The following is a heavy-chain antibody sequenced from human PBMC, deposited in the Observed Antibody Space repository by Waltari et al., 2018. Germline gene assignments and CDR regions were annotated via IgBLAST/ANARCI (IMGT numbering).Heavy chain of an antibody. CDR1: GGSISSGGYS. Sequence: QLQLQESGSGLVKPSQTLSLTCAVSGGSISSGGYSWSWIRQPPGKGLEWIGYIYHSGSTYYNPSLKSRVTRSVDRSKNQFSLKLSSVTAADTAVYYCARMSEGRGAPDFDYWGQGTLVTVSS. CDR3: ARMSEGRGAPDFDY. V-gene: IGHV4-30-2*01. D-gene: IGHD1-26*01. CDR2: IYHSGST. J-gene: IGHJ4*02.